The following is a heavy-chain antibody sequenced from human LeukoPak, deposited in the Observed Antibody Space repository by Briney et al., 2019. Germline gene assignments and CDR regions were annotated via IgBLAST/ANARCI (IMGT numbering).Heavy chain of an antibody. CDR1: GFTVSSNY. J-gene: IGHJ6*02. CDR3: ARGRDYDSSGYRPNYYAMDV. CDR2: MYSAGNT. V-gene: IGHV3-53*01. D-gene: IGHD3-22*01. Sequence: GGSLGLSCAASGFTVSSNYMNWVRQAPGKGLEWVSVMYSAGNTYYAGSVKGRFTISRDNSENTVYLQMNSLRADDTAVYYCARGRDYDSSGYRPNYYAMDVWGQGTTVTVSS.